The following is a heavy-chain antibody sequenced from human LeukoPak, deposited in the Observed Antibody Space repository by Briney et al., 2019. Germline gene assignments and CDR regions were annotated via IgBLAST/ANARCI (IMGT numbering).Heavy chain of an antibody. J-gene: IGHJ4*02. Sequence: PGGSLRLSCAASGFTFSSYSMNLVRQAPGKGLEWVSSISSSSSYIYYADSVKGRFTISRGNAKNSLYLQMNSLRAEDTAVYYCARYSSSSFDYWGQGTLVTVSS. CDR3: ARYSSSSFDY. CDR2: ISSSSSYI. D-gene: IGHD6-6*01. CDR1: GFTFSSYS. V-gene: IGHV3-21*01.